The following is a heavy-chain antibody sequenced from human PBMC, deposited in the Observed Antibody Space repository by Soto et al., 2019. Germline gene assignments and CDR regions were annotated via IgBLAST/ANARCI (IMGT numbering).Heavy chain of an antibody. CDR3: ARGRVVVPAAVMFNCLDP. V-gene: IGHV4-38-2*01. Sequence: PSETLCVSCDFSVYAISIGLYWAWVRQSPVKRLEWIVNIYHSGTTYYNPSLKSRVTISVDRSRTQFSLKMSSVTAADTAVYYCARGRVVVPAAVMFNCLDPWGQGALVTVSS. J-gene: IGHJ5*02. D-gene: IGHD2-2*01. CDR1: VYAISIGLY. CDR2: IYHSGTT.